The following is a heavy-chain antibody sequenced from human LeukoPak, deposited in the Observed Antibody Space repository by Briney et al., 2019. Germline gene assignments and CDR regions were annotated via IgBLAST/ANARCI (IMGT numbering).Heavy chain of an antibody. J-gene: IGHJ3*02. CDR1: GFTFSSYS. CDR2: ISSSSSYI. V-gene: IGHV3-21*01. CDR3: ARDRIAAAGGAFDI. D-gene: IGHD6-13*01. Sequence: GGSLRLSCAASGFTFSSYSMNWVRQAPGKGLEWVSSISSSSSYIYYADSVKGRFTISRDNAKNSLYLQMNSLRAEDTAVYYCARDRIAAAGGAFDIWGQGTTVTVSS.